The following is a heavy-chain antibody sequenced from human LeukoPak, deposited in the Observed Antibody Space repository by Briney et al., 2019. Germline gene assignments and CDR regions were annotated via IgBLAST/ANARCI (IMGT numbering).Heavy chain of an antibody. CDR2: VDSEDFVT. Sequence: KSSCTVSGYTFTDSYMHWVQEAPGERLECRGLVDSEDFVTLYAEKFQGRVTITADTSTDTAYMELSSPRSEDTDVYYCATDLLGRDYYDSNGFLAPFDYWGQGTLVTVSS. J-gene: IGHJ4*02. V-gene: IGHV1-69-2*01. D-gene: IGHD3-22*01. CDR3: ATDLLGRDYYDSNGFLAPFDY. CDR1: GYTFTDSY.